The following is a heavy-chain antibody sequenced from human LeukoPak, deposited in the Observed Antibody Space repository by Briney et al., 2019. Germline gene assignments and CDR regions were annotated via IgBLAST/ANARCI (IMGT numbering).Heavy chain of an antibody. D-gene: IGHD6-19*01. V-gene: IGHV1-18*01. CDR3: ARCRLWLVLLHDS. Sequence: GASVKVSCKASGYSFTSNGISWVRQSPGQGLEWMGWISPYNNNAKYAQKFQGRVTMTTDTSTNTAYMELRSLRSDDTATYFCARCRLWLVLLHDSWGQGTLVTVSS. J-gene: IGHJ4*02. CDR1: GYSFTSNG. CDR2: ISPYNNNA.